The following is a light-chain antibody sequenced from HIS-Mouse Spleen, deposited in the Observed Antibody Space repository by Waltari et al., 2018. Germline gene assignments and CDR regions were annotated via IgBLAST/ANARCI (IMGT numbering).Light chain of an antibody. V-gene: IGLV3-25*03. Sequence: SYELTQPPSVSVSPGQTARITCSGDALPKQYAYWYQQKPGQAPVLVIYKDSERPSGIPGRFSGSSSGTTVTLTISGVQAEDEADYYCQSADSSGTPPWVFGGGTKLTVL. CDR1: ALPKQY. J-gene: IGLJ3*02. CDR2: KDS. CDR3: QSADSSGTPPWV.